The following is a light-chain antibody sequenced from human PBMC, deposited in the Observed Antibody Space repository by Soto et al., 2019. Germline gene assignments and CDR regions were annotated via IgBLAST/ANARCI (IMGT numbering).Light chain of an antibody. CDR3: SSYTSSIPLV. CDR2: EVT. V-gene: IGLV2-14*01. J-gene: IGLJ3*02. CDR1: SSDVGGYNY. Sequence: QSALTQPASVSGSPGQSITISCTGTSSDVGGYNYVSWYQQHPGKAPKLMIYEVTNWPSGVSNRFSGSKSGNTASLTISGLQAEDEADYYCSSYTSSIPLVFGGGTKLTVL.